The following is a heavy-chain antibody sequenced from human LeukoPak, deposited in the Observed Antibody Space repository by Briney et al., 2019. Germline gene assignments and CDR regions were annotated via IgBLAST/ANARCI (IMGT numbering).Heavy chain of an antibody. CDR2: ISYIGST. Sequence: SETLSLTCAVSADSFSSHYWTWIRQSPGTGLEWIGYISYIGSTNYNPSLKSRVTISIDTSKNQFSLKLRSVTAADAAVYYCARDLVTVTKGFDIWGQGTMVSVSS. V-gene: IGHV4-59*11. CDR1: ADSFSSHY. D-gene: IGHD4-17*01. CDR3: ARDLVTVTKGFDI. J-gene: IGHJ3*02.